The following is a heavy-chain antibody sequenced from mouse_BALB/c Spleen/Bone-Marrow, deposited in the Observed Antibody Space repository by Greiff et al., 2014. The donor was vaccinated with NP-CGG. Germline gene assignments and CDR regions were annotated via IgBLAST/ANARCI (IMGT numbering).Heavy chain of an antibody. J-gene: IGHJ4*01. V-gene: IGHV1-14*01. D-gene: IGHD2-10*02. CDR1: GYTLTSYV. CDR2: INPYNDGT. Sequence: EVQLQQSGPELVKPGASVKMSCKASGYTLTSYVMHWVKQKPGQGLEWIGYINPYNDGTKYNEKFKGKATLTSDKSSSTAYMELSSLTSEDSAVYYCARGGYGNVYYAMDYWGQGTSVTVSS. CDR3: ARGGYGNVYYAMDY.